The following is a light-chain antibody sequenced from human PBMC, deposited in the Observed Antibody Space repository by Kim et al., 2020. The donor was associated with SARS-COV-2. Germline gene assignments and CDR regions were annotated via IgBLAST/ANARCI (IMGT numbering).Light chain of an antibody. J-gene: IGKJ5*01. V-gene: IGKV3-11*01. CDR2: DAS. Sequence: FSPGERATLSCRASQSISSHLAWYQHKPGQVPRLLIYDASNRAPGIPARFSGSGSGTDFTLTISSLEPEDFAVYYCQQRTTWPVTFGQGTRLEI. CDR3: QQRTTWPVT. CDR1: QSISSH.